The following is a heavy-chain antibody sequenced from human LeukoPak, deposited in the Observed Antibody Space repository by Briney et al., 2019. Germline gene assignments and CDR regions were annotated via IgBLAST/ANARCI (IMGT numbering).Heavy chain of an antibody. CDR3: ARQGYSYGPYFDY. V-gene: IGHV4-59*01. CDR1: GGSISSYY. D-gene: IGHD5-18*01. CDR2: IYYSGST. J-gene: IGHJ4*02. Sequence: PSETLSLTCTVSGGSISSYYWSWIRQPPGKGLEWIGNIYYSGSTNYNPSLKSRVTISVDTSKNQFSLKLSSVTAADTAVYYCARQGYSYGPYFDYWGQGTLVTVSS.